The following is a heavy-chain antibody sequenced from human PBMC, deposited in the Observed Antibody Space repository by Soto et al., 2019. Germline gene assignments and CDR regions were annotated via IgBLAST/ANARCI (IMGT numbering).Heavy chain of an antibody. CDR2: ISGGGGST. D-gene: IGHD3-10*01. J-gene: IGHJ6*04. V-gene: IGHV3-23*01. CDR1: GFTFSTYA. Sequence: EVQLLESGGDLVQPGGSLRLSCAASGFTFSTYALNWVRQAPGKGLDWVSTISGGGGSTYYAVSVKGRFTVSRDNSKNTLYLQMNSLRVDDVAVYYCATDLGIYSVGFGEYGMDDWGKGTTVTVSS. CDR3: ATDLGIYSVGFGEYGMDD.